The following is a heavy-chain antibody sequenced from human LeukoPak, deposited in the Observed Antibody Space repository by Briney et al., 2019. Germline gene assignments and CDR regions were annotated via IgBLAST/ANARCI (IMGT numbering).Heavy chain of an antibody. CDR3: ARENEGLYSAYFFYFDY. V-gene: IGHV3-53*05. J-gene: IGHJ4*02. Sequence: PGGSLRLSCAASGFTVSNNYMSWVRQAPGKGLEWVSAVYDGDTTYYADSVKGRFTISRDNSKNTLYLQINSLRAEDTAVYYCARENEGLYSAYFFYFDYWGQGTLVTVSS. CDR2: VYDGDTT. CDR1: GFTVSNNY. D-gene: IGHD5-12*01.